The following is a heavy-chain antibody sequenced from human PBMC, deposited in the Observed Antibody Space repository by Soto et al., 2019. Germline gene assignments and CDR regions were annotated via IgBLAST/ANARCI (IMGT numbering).Heavy chain of an antibody. CDR1: GGSFSGYY. Sequence: QVHLQQWGAGLLKPSETLSLTCAVYGGSFSGYYWSWIRQPPGKGLEWMGAINHSGSTNYNPSLKSRVSISVGTSNNQFSLKLSSVTAADTAVYYCARGRGDGYNQHWYFDLWGRGTLVTVSS. J-gene: IGHJ2*01. D-gene: IGHD3-10*01. V-gene: IGHV4-34*01. CDR2: INHSGST. CDR3: ARGRGDGYNQHWYFDL.